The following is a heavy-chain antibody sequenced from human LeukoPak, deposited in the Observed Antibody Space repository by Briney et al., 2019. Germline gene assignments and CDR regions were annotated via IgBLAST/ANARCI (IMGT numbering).Heavy chain of an antibody. CDR3: ATAPHMYFFDF. CDR1: GDSISSYY. Sequence: PSETLSLTCTVSGDSISSYYWNWIRQSPGKGLEWIGYIHGTGSTNCNPSLKSRVSIVVDTSKNQFSLKLSSVTAADTAIYYCATAPHMYFFDFWGHGTLVTVSS. V-gene: IGHV4-59*01. J-gene: IGHJ4*01. CDR2: IHGTGST. D-gene: IGHD2-21*01.